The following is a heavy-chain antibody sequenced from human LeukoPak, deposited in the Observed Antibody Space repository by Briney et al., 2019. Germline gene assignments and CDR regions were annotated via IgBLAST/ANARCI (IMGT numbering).Heavy chain of an antibody. CDR2: IHPANSEI. D-gene: IGHD4-23*01. J-gene: IGHJ4*02. CDR1: GYSFSFTNYW. Sequence: AGESLKISCKGSGYSFSFTNYWIGWVRQMPGKGLEWMGIIHPANSEIRYSPSFQGQVTTSADKSIGTAYLQWSSLKASDTAMYYCANFYGDKDSDFAYWGQGTLVTVSS. V-gene: IGHV5-51*01. CDR3: ANFYGDKDSDFAY.